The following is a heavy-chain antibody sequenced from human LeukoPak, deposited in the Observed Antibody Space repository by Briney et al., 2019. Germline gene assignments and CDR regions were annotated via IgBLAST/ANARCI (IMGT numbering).Heavy chain of an antibody. D-gene: IGHD3-9*01. V-gene: IGHV1-3*01. Sequence: ASVKVSCKASGYTFTSYAMHWVRQAPGQRLEWMGWINAGNGNTKYSQKFQGRVTITRDTSASTAYMELSSLRPEDTAVYYCARDPSYYDILTGYYQGDWFDPWGQGTLVTVSS. CDR2: INAGNGNT. J-gene: IGHJ5*02. CDR1: GYTFTSYA. CDR3: ARDPSYYDILTGYYQGDWFDP.